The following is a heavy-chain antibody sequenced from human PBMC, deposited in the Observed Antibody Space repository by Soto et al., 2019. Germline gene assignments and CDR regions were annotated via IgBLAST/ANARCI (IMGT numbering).Heavy chain of an antibody. J-gene: IGHJ3*02. V-gene: IGHV1-69*06. CDR3: ARGVYGSGNYYTGPSAFDI. D-gene: IGHD3-10*01. CDR1: GGTLNDHG. CDR2: TIPVFDAP. Sequence: QVQLEQSGAEVKKPGSSVKVSCKASGGTLNDHGVSWLRQAPGQGLEWVGGTIPVFDAPKYAQKFQGRVTIAADKSTNIAYMELSSVRSADTAFYYCARGVYGSGNYYTGPSAFDIWGQGTMVIVSS.